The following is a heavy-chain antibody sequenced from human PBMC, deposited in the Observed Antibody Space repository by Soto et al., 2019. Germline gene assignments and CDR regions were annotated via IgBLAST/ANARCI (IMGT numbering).Heavy chain of an antibody. CDR1: GFTFSDSI. V-gene: IGHV3-73*01. D-gene: IGHD3-22*01. CDR3: TTSYYYDSRGYWEYYVYGMDV. Sequence: GGSLRLSCAVSGFTFSDSIIHWVRQASGKGLEWVGRIRSKANSYATTYAASVKGGFTISRDDSKNTAYLQMNSLKTEDTAVYYCTTSYYYDSRGYWEYYVYGMDVWGQGTTVTVSS. J-gene: IGHJ6*02. CDR2: IRSKANSYAT.